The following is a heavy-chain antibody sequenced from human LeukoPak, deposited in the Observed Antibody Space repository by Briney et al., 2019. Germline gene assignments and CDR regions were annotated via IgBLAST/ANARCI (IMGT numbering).Heavy chain of an antibody. Sequence: PGGSLRLSCAASGFIFSSMWMTWVRQAPGKGLEWVANINGDGSDTYYVDSVKGRFTISRDNSKNTLYLQMNSLRAEDTAVYYCAKGQAGYYGSGSYYIHWGQGTLVTVSS. D-gene: IGHD3-10*01. CDR2: INGDGSDT. CDR3: AKGQAGYYGSGSYYIH. J-gene: IGHJ4*02. CDR1: GFIFSSMW. V-gene: IGHV3-7*01.